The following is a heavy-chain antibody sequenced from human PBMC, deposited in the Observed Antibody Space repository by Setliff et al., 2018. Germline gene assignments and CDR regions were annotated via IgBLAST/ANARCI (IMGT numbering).Heavy chain of an antibody. J-gene: IGHJ3*02. CDR2: ISGYNGYT. CDR3: VRDRAAIVVGPPTAAFDI. D-gene: IGHD2-2*01. CDR1: GYTFAKYG. Sequence: GASVKVSCKAFGYTFAKYGTSWVRQAPGQGLEWMGWISGYNGYTVYAQKPQGRVTLTTDTSTGTAYMEVRSLRSDDTAQYYCVRDRAAIVVGPPTAAFDIWGQGTMVTVSS. V-gene: IGHV1-18*01.